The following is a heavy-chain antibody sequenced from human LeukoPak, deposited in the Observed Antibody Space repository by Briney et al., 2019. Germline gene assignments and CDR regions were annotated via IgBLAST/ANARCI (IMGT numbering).Heavy chain of an antibody. J-gene: IGHJ6*02. D-gene: IGHD2-15*01. CDR3: ASAKGGGYYGMDV. V-gene: IGHV3-74*03. CDR1: GFPFRVRW. Sequence: GGSLRLSCTASGFPFRVRWMHWVRQAPGKGLVWISLIKKDGFFSTYADSVKGRFTISRDDAKNTLYLQMDSLRADDTAVYYCASAKGGGYYGMDVWGQGTTVTVSS. CDR2: IKKDGFFS.